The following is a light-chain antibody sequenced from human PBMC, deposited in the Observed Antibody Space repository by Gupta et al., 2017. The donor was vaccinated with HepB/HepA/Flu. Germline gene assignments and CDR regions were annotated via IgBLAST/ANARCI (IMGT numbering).Light chain of an antibody. CDR3: QQRSNWPTA. CDR1: QSVSSY. Sequence: DIVLTQSPATLSLSPGERATLTCRASQSVSSYLAWYQQKPGKAPRLLIYEASNRATGIPARFSGSGSGTDFTLTISSLEPEDFAVYYCQQRSNWPTAFGQGTKVEIK. J-gene: IGKJ1*01. CDR2: EAS. V-gene: IGKV3-11*01.